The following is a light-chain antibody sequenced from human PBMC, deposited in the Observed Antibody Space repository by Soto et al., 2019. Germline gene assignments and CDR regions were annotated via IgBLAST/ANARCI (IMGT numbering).Light chain of an antibody. CDR2: GAS. Sequence: VVNQSPSTLSVSTGERATLSCRASQSVTSNFAWYQQKPGQAPRLLIYGASTRATGIPARFSGSGSGTEFTLTISSLQSEDFAVYYCQQYNNWPLTFGQGTKVDIK. J-gene: IGKJ1*01. CDR1: QSVTSN. CDR3: QQYNNWPLT. V-gene: IGKV3-15*01.